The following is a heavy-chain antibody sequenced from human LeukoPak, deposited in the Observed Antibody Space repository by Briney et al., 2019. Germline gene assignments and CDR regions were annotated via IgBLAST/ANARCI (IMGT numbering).Heavy chain of an antibody. CDR3: ARTHYDNRSGHFLVY. J-gene: IGHJ4*02. Sequence: SETLSRTCAVYGGSFSGYYWSWVRQPPGKGLEWIGEIDHTGDFNYNPSLKGRVAISVDTSKNQFSLTLTSVTAADTAVYYCARTHYDNRSGHFLVYWDQGTLVTVSS. V-gene: IGHV4-34*01. CDR2: IDHTGDF. CDR1: GGSFSGYY. D-gene: IGHD3-22*01.